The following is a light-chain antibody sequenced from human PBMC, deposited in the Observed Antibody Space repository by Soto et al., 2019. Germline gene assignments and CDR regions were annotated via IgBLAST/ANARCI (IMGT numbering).Light chain of an antibody. CDR1: QSVSSSY. CDR3: QQYGRSPTYT. V-gene: IGKV3-20*01. J-gene: IGKJ2*01. Sequence: ELVLTQSPGTLSLSPGERATLSCRASQSVSSSYLAWYQQKPGQPPRLLIYGASSRATGIPDRFGGSGSGTDFTLTISRLEPEECAVYFCQQYGRSPTYTFGQGTKVDI. CDR2: GAS.